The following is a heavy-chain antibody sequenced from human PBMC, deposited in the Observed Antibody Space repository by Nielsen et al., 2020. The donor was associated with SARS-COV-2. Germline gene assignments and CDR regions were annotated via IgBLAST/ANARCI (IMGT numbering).Heavy chain of an antibody. CDR1: GGSFSNYY. Sequence: SETLSLTCAVYGGSFSNYYWTWIRQPPGKGLEWIGYAYYDGTTNYNPSLKSRVTISMDTSKNQFSLNLSSVTPADTAIYFCARDYFGDYLDGFDIWGQGRLVTVSS. J-gene: IGHJ3*02. CDR2: AYYDGTT. D-gene: IGHD4-17*01. V-gene: IGHV4-34*11. CDR3: ARDYFGDYLDGFDI.